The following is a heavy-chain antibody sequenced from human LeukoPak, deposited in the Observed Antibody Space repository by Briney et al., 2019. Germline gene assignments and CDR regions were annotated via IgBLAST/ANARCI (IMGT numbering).Heavy chain of an antibody. V-gene: IGHV3-7*01. CDR2: IKKDGREK. J-gene: IGHJ4*02. Sequence: PGGSLRLSCAASGFTFSRYWMSWVRQAPGKGLEGVGHIKKDGREKDYVDSVKGRFTISRDNTKNSLYLQMNSLTAEDTAVYYCARESFAARWDWGQGTLVTVSS. CDR1: GFTFSRYW. D-gene: IGHD6-6*01. CDR3: ARESFAARWD.